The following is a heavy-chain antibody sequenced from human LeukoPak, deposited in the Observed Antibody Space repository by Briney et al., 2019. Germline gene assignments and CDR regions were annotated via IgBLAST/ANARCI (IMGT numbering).Heavy chain of an antibody. Sequence: ASVKVSCKPSGYTFTGYYMHWVRQAPGQGLEWMGWINPNSGGTNYAQKFQGRVTMTRDTSISTAYMELSRLRSDDTAVYYCARDSVRGVIRSNNWFDPWGQGTLVTVSS. CDR1: GYTFTGYY. CDR2: INPNSGGT. CDR3: ARDSVRGVIRSNNWFDP. J-gene: IGHJ5*02. D-gene: IGHD3-10*01. V-gene: IGHV1-2*02.